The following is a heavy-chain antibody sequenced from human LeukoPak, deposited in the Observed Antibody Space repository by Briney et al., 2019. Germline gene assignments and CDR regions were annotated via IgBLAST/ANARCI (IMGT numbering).Heavy chain of an antibody. Sequence: GGSLGLSCAASGFTFSSNEMNWVRQAPGKGLEWVSYISRSGSTIYYADSVQGRFTVSRDNAKNSLYLQMNSLRAEDTAIYYCARGYSYATGYFDYWGQGTLVTVSS. D-gene: IGHD5-18*01. CDR1: GFTFSSNE. CDR3: ARGYSYATGYFDY. CDR2: ISRSGSTI. J-gene: IGHJ4*02. V-gene: IGHV3-48*03.